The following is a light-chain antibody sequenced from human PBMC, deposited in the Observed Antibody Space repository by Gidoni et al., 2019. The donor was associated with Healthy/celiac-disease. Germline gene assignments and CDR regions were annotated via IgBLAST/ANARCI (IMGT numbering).Light chain of an antibody. CDR1: QSISSL. CDR2: KAS. V-gene: IGKV1-5*03. Sequence: DIQMTQSPSTLSASVGHRVTITCWSSQSISSLLAWYQQKPGKAPKLLIYKASSLESGVPSRFSGSGSGTEFTLTISRLQPDDFATYYCQQYDSYSWTFGQGTKVEIK. J-gene: IGKJ1*01. CDR3: QQYDSYSWT.